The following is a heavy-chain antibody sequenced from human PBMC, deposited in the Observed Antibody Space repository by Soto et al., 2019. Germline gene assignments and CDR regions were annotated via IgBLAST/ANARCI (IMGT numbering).Heavy chain of an antibody. Sequence: ASVKVSCKASGYTFASYYMHWVRQAPGQGLEWMGIINPSGGSTSYAQKFQGRVTMTRDTSTSTVYMELSSLRSEDTAVYYCARDPSSGWWGFDPWGQGTLVTVSS. CDR3: ARDPSSGWWGFDP. J-gene: IGHJ5*02. CDR1: GYTFASYY. D-gene: IGHD6-19*01. CDR2: INPSGGST. V-gene: IGHV1-46*03.